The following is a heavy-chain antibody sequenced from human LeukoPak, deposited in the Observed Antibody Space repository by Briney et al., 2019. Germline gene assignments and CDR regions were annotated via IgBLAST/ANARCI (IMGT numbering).Heavy chain of an antibody. CDR1: GGTFSGYA. J-gene: IGHJ6*03. CDR3: ARDLKYYDFWSGYTPPYYYYMDV. V-gene: IGHV1-69*05. Sequence: ASVKVSCKASGGTFSGYAISWVRQAPGQGLEWMGGIIPIFGTANYAQKFQGRVTITTDESTSTAYMELSSLRSDDTAVYYCARDLKYYDFWSGYTPPYYYYMDVWGKGTTVTVSS. CDR2: IIPIFGTA. D-gene: IGHD3-3*01.